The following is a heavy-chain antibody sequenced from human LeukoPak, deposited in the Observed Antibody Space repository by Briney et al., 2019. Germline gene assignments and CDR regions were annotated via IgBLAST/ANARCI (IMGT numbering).Heavy chain of an antibody. CDR2: INPNSGVT. V-gene: IGHV1-2*02. CDR3: AREEVDGPSPIDI. J-gene: IGHJ3*02. Sequence: GASVKVSCKASGYTFTVYYINWVRQAPGQGLEWMAWINPNSGVTNYPQKFQGRVTMTRDTSISTAYMELSGLTSDDTAVYYCAREEVDGPSPIDIWGQGTMVTVSS. CDR1: GYTFTVYY. D-gene: IGHD5-24*01.